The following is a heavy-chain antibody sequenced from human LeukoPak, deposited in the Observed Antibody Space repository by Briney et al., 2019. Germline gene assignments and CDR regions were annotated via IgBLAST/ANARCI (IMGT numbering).Heavy chain of an antibody. Sequence: PGGSLRLSCAASGFTVSSNYMSWVRQAPGKGLEWVSVFYSGGSTYYADSVKGRFTISRDNSKNTVYLQMNSLRAEDTAVYYCAKDQNGYDKPADHWGQGTLVTVSS. CDR2: FYSGGST. CDR1: GFTVSSNY. V-gene: IGHV3-53*01. J-gene: IGHJ5*02. D-gene: IGHD3-22*01. CDR3: AKDQNGYDKPADH.